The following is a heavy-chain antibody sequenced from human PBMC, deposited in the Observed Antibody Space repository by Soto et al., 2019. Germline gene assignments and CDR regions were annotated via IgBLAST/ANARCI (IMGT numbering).Heavy chain of an antibody. Sequence: ASVKVSCKASGYTFTGYYMHWVRQAPGQGLEWMGWINPNSGGTNYAQKFQGRVTMTRDTSISTAYMELSRLRSDVTALYYCALCEYSGYDGFGWVLYYYGMDVWGQGTTVTVSS. CDR3: ALCEYSGYDGFGWVLYYYGMDV. CDR2: INPNSGGT. V-gene: IGHV1-2*02. J-gene: IGHJ6*02. CDR1: GYTFTGYY. D-gene: IGHD5-12*01.